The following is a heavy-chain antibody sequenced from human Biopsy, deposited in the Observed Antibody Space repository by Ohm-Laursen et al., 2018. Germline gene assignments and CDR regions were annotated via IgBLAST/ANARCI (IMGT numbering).Heavy chain of an antibody. J-gene: IGHJ4*02. CDR1: GGSISSYQ. CDR3: VREAAIIDPRTRAFDY. Sequence: GTLSLTCTVSGGSISSYQWTWIRQPPGKGLEWIGYLYNTGGTNYNPSLKSRVTISVDTSKNQFSLKLRSVTAADTAVYYCVREAAIIDPRTRAFDYWGQGTLVTVSS. CDR2: LYNTGGT. V-gene: IGHV4-59*01. D-gene: IGHD6-25*01.